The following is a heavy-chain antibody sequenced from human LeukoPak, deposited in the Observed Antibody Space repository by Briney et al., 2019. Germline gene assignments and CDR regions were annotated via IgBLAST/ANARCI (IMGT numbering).Heavy chain of an antibody. CDR2: IVHSGST. D-gene: IGHD3-10*01. V-gene: IGHV4-34*12. J-gene: IGHJ5*02. CDR1: GGSFSGYN. Sequence: SVTLSLTCGVYGGSFSGYNWSWIRQPPGKGLEWIGEIVHSGSTNYNPSLKSRVTISVDTSKNQYSLKLTSVTAADTAVYYCARRLRFVGVWFDPWGQGTLVTVSS. CDR3: ARRLRFVGVWFDP.